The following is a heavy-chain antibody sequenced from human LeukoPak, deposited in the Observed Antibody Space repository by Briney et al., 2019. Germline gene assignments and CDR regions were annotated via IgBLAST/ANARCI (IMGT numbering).Heavy chain of an antibody. CDR2: ISYHGTVQ. Sequence: PGGSLRLSCAASGFTFSSYGMHWVRQAPGEGLEWVAVISYHGTVQYYADSVKGRFTISRDNAKKSLYLQMNSLRAEDTAVYYCARAENGYSSSWSYSYYYYMDVWGKGTTVTVSS. J-gene: IGHJ6*03. D-gene: IGHD6-13*01. V-gene: IGHV3-30*03. CDR1: GFTFSSYG. CDR3: ARAENGYSSSWSYSYYYYMDV.